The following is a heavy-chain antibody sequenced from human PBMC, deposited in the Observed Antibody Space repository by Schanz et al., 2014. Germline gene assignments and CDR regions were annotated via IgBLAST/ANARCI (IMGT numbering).Heavy chain of an antibody. Sequence: DVQLLESGGGLVQPGGSLRLSCAASGLIFSNYVMNWVRQAPGRGLEWVSSISTSGTYMYIADSLKGRLTISRDDAKKTMYLQMNNLRAEDTAVYYCVRVSFADPRLYRGMDRDIDYWGQGTLVTVSS. CDR3: VRVSFADPRLYRGMDRDIDY. V-gene: IGHV3-21*01. CDR1: GLIFSNYV. D-gene: IGHD5-18*01. CDR2: ISTSGTYM. J-gene: IGHJ4*02.